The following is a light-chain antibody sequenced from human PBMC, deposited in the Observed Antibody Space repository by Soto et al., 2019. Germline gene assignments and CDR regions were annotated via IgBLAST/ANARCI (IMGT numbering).Light chain of an antibody. J-gene: IGKJ3*01. Sequence: EIVLTQSPGTLSVSPGERVTLSCRASQSVNSNYLAWYQQRPGQAPRLLIFGASYRATGIPDRFSGSGSRTDFTLTISRLEPEDSAVYYCHQYSSSPPEFTFGPGTKVDSK. CDR2: GAS. CDR3: HQYSSSPPEFT. V-gene: IGKV3-20*01. CDR1: QSVNSNY.